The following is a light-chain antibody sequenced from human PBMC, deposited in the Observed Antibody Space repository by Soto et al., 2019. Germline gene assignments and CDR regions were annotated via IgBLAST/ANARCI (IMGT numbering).Light chain of an antibody. Sequence: QSVLTQPPSASGTPGQRVTISCSGSVSSIGTNTVNWYRQLPGTAPKLLIYGNNQRPSGVPDRFSGSKSGNTASLTISGLEAEDEAYYYCCSYAGSSTWVFGGGTKVTVL. J-gene: IGLJ3*02. V-gene: IGLV1-44*01. CDR2: GNN. CDR3: CSYAGSSTWV. CDR1: VSSIGTNT.